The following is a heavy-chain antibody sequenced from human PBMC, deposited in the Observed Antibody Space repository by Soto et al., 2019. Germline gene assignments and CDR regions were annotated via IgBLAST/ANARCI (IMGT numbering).Heavy chain of an antibody. CDR3: ARDLAAAGRGHYYYYGMDV. D-gene: IGHD6-13*01. CDR1: GGTFSSYA. V-gene: IGHV1-69*01. J-gene: IGHJ6*02. Sequence: QVQLVQSGAEVKKPGSSVKVSCKASGGTFSSYAISWVRQAPGQGLEWMGGIIPIFGTANYAQKFQGRVTITADESTSTAYMELSSLRSEDTAVYYCARDLAAAGRGHYYYYGMDVCGQGTTVTVSS. CDR2: IIPIFGTA.